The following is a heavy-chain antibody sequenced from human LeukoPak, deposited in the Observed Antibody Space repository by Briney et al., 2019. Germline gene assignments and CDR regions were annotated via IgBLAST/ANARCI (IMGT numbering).Heavy chain of an antibody. CDR3: AIGFSNYAYYYYMDV. Sequence: ASVKVSCKASGYTFIAYYMHWVRQAPGQGLEWMGWINPSSGGTNYAQKFQGRVTMTRDTSISTAYMELSRLRSDDTAVYYCAIGFSNYAYYYYMDVWGKGTTVTVSS. CDR1: GYTFIAYY. D-gene: IGHD4-11*01. CDR2: INPSSGGT. J-gene: IGHJ6*03. V-gene: IGHV1-2*02.